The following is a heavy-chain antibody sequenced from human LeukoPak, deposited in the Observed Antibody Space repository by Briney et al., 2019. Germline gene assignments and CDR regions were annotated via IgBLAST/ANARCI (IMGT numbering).Heavy chain of an antibody. CDR2: IIPILGIA. J-gene: IGHJ5*02. CDR1: GGTFSSYT. D-gene: IGHD6-13*01. V-gene: IGHV1-69*02. CDR3: ARGGYSSSWYPFNWFAP. Sequence: ASVKVSCKASGGTFSSYTISWVRQAPGQGLEWMGRIIPILGIANYAQKFQGRVTITADKSTSTAYMELSSLRSEDTAVYYCARGGYSSSWYPFNWFAPWGQGTLVTVSS.